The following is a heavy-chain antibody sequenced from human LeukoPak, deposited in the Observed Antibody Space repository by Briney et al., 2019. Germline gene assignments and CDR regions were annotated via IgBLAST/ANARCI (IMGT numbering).Heavy chain of an antibody. V-gene: IGHV1-69*13. CDR3: ARAHSTMVRGVIIFEYGMDV. D-gene: IGHD3-10*01. CDR1: GGTCSSYA. J-gene: IGHJ6*02. CDR2: IIPIFGTA. Sequence: SGKVSCKASGGTCSSYAISWARQATGQGLEWMGGIIPIFGTANYAQKFQGRVTITADESTSTAYMELSSLRSEDTAVYYCARAHSTMVRGVIIFEYGMDVWGQGTTVTVSS.